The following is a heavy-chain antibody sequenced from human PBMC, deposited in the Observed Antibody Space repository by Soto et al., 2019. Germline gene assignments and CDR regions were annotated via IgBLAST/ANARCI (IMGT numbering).Heavy chain of an antibody. CDR2: ISYDGSNK. Sequence: GGSLRLSCAASGFTFSSYCMHWVRQAPGKGLQWVAVISYDGSNKYYADSVKGRFTISRDNSKNTLYLQMNSLRAEDTAVYYCVGGYYFGDYWGQGTLVTVSS. J-gene: IGHJ4*02. V-gene: IGHV3-30*03. CDR3: VGGYYFGDY. CDR1: GFTFSSYC. D-gene: IGHD3-22*01.